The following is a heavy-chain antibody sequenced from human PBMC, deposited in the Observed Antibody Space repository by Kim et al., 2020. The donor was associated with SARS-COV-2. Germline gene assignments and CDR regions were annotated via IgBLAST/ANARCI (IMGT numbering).Heavy chain of an antibody. V-gene: IGHV3-48*03. Sequence: GGSLRLSCAASGFTFSSYEMNWVRQAPGKGLEWVSYISSSGSTIYYADSVKGRFTISRDNAKNSLYLQMNSLRAEDPAVYYCARDGPPLWSVNADYYDSSGGVGPDYYYYYGMDVWGQGTTVTVSS. CDR1: GFTFSSYE. J-gene: IGHJ6*02. D-gene: IGHD3-22*01. CDR3: ARDGPPLWSVNADYYDSSGGVGPDYYYYYGMDV. CDR2: ISSSGSTI.